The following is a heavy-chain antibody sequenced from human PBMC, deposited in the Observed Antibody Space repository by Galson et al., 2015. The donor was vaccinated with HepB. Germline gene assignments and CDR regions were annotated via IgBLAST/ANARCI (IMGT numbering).Heavy chain of an antibody. CDR2: IKSKTDGGTT. CDR1: GFTFSNAW. V-gene: IGHV3-15*01. J-gene: IGHJ4*02. Sequence: SLRLSCAASGFTFSNAWMSWVRQAPGKGLEWVGRIKSKTDGGTTDYAAPVKGRFTISRGDSKNTLYLQMNSLKTEDTAVYYCTTDRLKNYYDSSGYLPFFFLDYWGQGTLVTVSS. D-gene: IGHD3-22*01. CDR3: TTDRLKNYYDSSGYLPFFFLDY.